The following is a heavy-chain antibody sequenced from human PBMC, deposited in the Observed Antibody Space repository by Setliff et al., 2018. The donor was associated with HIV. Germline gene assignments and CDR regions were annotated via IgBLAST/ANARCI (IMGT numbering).Heavy chain of an antibody. CDR2: THYSGNT. J-gene: IGHJ4*02. Sequence: SETLSLTCTVSGGSISSGGYYWSWIRQHPGKGLEWIGYTHYSGNTYNNPSLNSRISISVDMSKNKFSLKLSSLTAADTAVYYCARGGLGVVTSFDSWGPGTLVTVS. D-gene: IGHD3-3*01. V-gene: IGHV4-31*03. CDR1: GGSISSGGYY. CDR3: ARGGLGVVTSFDS.